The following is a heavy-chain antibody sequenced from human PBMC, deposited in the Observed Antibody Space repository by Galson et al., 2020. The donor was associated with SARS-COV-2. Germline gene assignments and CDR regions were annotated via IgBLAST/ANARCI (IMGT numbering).Heavy chain of an antibody. CDR1: GGSISSGGYS. D-gene: IGHD6-19*01. Sequence: ETSETLSLTCAVSGGSISSGGYSWSWIRQPPGKGLEWIGNIYYSGSTSYTPSLKSRVTMSLDRSKNQFSLNLSSVTAADTAVYYCTRAGREAGSIAEYFQHWGQGTLVTVSS. V-gene: IGHV4-30-2*01. CDR2: IYYSGST. CDR3: TRAGREAGSIAEYFQH. J-gene: IGHJ1*01.